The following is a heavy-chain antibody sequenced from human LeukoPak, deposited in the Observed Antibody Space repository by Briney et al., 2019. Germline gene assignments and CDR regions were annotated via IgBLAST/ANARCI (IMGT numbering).Heavy chain of an antibody. V-gene: IGHV1-18*01. Sequence: GASVKVSCKASGYTFTSYAVGLGRQAPGQGLEWMGWISAYAQKFRGRVTMTTDTSTNTGYMELRSLRSVDTAVYFCARDQLRYYGSDTYYSDMDFWGQGTTVTVSS. D-gene: IGHD3-10*01. J-gene: IGHJ6*02. CDR2: ISAY. CDR3: ARDQLRYYGSDTYYSDMDF. CDR1: GYTFTSYA.